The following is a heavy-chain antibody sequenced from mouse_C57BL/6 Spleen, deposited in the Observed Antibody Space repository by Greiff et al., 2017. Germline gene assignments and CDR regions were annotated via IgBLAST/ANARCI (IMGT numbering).Heavy chain of an antibody. V-gene: IGHV1-15*01. J-gene: IGHJ4*01. D-gene: IGHD2-4*01. CDR2: IDPETGGT. CDR3: TRFDYDDPLYAMDY. CDR1: GYTFTDYE. Sequence: QVQLQQSGAELVRPGASVTLSCKASGYTFTDYEMHWVKQTPVHGLEWIGAIDPETGGTAYNQKFKGKAILTADKSSSTAYMELRSLTSEDSAVYYCTRFDYDDPLYAMDYWGQGTSVTVSS.